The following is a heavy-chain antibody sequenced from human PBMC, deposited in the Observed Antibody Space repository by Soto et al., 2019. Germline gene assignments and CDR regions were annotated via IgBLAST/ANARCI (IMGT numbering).Heavy chain of an antibody. J-gene: IGHJ4*02. Sequence: ASVKVSCKASGYTFTRYAMHWVRQAPGQRLEWMGWINTGNGDTKYSQKFQGRVTITRDTSASTAYMELSSLRSEDTAVYYCAKNPAARSYFDFWGQGTPVTVSS. D-gene: IGHD2-15*01. CDR1: GYTFTRYA. CDR2: INTGNGDT. CDR3: AKNPAARSYFDF. V-gene: IGHV1-3*04.